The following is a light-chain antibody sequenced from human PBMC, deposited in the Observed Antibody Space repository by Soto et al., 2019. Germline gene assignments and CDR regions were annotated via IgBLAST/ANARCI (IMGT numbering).Light chain of an antibody. V-gene: IGKV3-11*01. Sequence: EIVLTQSPDILSLSPGERATLSCRASQSVSNYLAWYQQKPGQAPRLLIYDASNRATGIPARFSGSGSGTDFTLTISSLEPEDFAVYYCPQRANWPPLTFGGGTKVEIK. CDR3: PQRANWPPLT. CDR1: QSVSNY. J-gene: IGKJ4*01. CDR2: DAS.